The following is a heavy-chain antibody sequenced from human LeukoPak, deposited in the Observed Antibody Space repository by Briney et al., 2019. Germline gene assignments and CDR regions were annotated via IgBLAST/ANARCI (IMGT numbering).Heavy chain of an antibody. J-gene: IGHJ4*02. CDR3: VRVRAGSISDS. CDR1: GGSISSSNYY. D-gene: IGHD1-26*01. V-gene: IGHV4-39*07. Sequence: SEALSLTCTVSGGSISSSNYYWGWIRQPPEKGLEWIATISYSGSMYYNPSVKSRVTISRDTSKNQFSLNLNSVTAADTAVYYCVRVRAGSISDSWGQGTLVTVSS. CDR2: ISYSGSM.